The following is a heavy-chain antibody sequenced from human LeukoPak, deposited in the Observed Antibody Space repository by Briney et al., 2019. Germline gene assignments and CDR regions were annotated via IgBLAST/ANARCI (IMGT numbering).Heavy chain of an antibody. D-gene: IGHD1-26*01. V-gene: IGHV4-59*08. CDR1: GGSISSYY. CDR2: IYDSGST. J-gene: IGHJ4*02. CDR3: ARHVYSGRYYGIDY. Sequence: SETLSLTCTVSGGSISSYYWSWIRQPPGKGLEWIGYIYDSGSTNYNPSLKSRVTISVDTSKNQFSLKLSSVTAADTAVYYCARHVYSGRYYGIDYWGQGSLVTVSS.